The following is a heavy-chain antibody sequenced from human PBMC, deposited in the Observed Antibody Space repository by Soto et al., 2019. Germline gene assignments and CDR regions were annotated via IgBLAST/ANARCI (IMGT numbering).Heavy chain of an antibody. V-gene: IGHV3-23*01. D-gene: IGHD4-17*01. J-gene: IGHJ3*02. CDR1: GFTFSSYA. CDR3: AKDQEEYGDPHAFDI. Sequence: EVQLLESGGGLVQPGGSLRLSCAASGFTFSSYAMSWVRQAPGKGLEWVSAISGSGGSTYYADSVKGRFTISRDNSKNTLYLQMNGVRAEDTAVYYCAKDQEEYGDPHAFDIWGQGTMVTVSS. CDR2: ISGSGGST.